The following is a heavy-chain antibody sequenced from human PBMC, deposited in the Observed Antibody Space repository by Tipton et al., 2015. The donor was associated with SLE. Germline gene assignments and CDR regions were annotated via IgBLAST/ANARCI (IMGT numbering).Heavy chain of an antibody. CDR3: ARVLSVTTVRWFDP. D-gene: IGHD4-17*01. CDR2: ISAYNGNT. Sequence: QSGAEVKKPGASVKVSCKASGYTFANYGISWVRQAPGQGLEWMGWISAYNGNTNYAQKFQDRFTMTTDTSTSTANMELRSLRSDDTAVYYCARVLSVTTVRWFDPWGQGTLVTVSS. CDR1: GYTFANYG. V-gene: IGHV1-18*01. J-gene: IGHJ5*02.